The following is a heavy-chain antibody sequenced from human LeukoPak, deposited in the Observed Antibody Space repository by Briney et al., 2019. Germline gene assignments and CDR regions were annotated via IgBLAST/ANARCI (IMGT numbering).Heavy chain of an antibody. J-gene: IGHJ4*02. CDR1: GYTFTGYY. Sequence: ASVKVSCKASGYTFTGYYMHWVRQAPGQGLEWMGWINPNSGGTNCAQEFQGRVTMTRDTSISTAFMELSRLRSDDTAVYYCARWDSSGDCIDHWGQGTLVTVSS. D-gene: IGHD6-19*01. V-gene: IGHV1-2*02. CDR2: INPNSGGT. CDR3: ARWDSSGDCIDH.